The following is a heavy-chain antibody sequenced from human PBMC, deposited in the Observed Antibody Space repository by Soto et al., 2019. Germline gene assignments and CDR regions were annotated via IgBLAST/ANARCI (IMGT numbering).Heavy chain of an antibody. V-gene: IGHV1-69*12. CDR2: IIPIFGTA. J-gene: IGHJ1*01. CDR3: AGSPNFYDSSGYNFQH. CDR1: GGTFSSYA. D-gene: IGHD3-22*01. Sequence: QVQLVQSGAEVKKPGSSVKVSCKASGGTFSSYAISWVRQAPGQGLEWMGGIIPIFGTANYAQKFQGRVTITADESTSTEFLELSSLRSEDTAVYSSAGSPNFYDSSGYNFQHWGQGTRVTVSS.